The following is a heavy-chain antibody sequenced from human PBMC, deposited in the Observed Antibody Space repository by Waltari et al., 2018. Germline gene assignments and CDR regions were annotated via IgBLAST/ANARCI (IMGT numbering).Heavy chain of an antibody. V-gene: IGHV6-1*01. CDR3: ASGRHSAFDF. CDR1: GDSVSRNGAA. D-gene: IGHD1-26*01. CDR2: AYRRSEWSY. Sequence: QVQLQQSGPGLVKSSQTLSLTCAISGDSVSRNGAAWNWIRQSPSRGLEWLGRAYRRSEWSYEDAVSVKSRVIISADTSKNQCSLQLNSVTPEDTAVYYCASGRHSAFDFWGQGTKVAVS. J-gene: IGHJ3*01.